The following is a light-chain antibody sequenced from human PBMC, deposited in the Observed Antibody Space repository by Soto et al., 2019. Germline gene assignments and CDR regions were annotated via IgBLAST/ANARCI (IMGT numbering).Light chain of an antibody. Sequence: VMTQSPATLSVSPGERATLPCRASQSVRSNVAWYQQRPGQAPRLLIYDASTRATGIPARFSGSGSGTEFTLAISSLQSEDFAVYYCQQYNSWPLTFGQGTKVDIK. V-gene: IGKV3-15*01. CDR1: QSVRSN. CDR2: DAS. CDR3: QQYNSWPLT. J-gene: IGKJ1*01.